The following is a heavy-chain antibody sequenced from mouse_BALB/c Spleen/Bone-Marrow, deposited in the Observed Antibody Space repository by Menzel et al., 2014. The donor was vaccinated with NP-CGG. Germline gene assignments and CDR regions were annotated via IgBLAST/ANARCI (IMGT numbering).Heavy chain of an antibody. D-gene: IGHD1-1*01. CDR2: INRGGSYS. CDR3: ARRGYGLYAMDY. J-gene: IGHJ4*01. V-gene: IGHV5-9-1*01. Sequence: DVKLVESGGGLVKPGGSLKLSCAASGFTFSSYAMSWVRQTPEKRLEWVATINRGGSYSYYPDSVKGRFTISRDNAKNTLYVQMSGLRSEDTAMYYCARRGYGLYAMDYWGQGASVTVSS. CDR1: GFTFSSYA.